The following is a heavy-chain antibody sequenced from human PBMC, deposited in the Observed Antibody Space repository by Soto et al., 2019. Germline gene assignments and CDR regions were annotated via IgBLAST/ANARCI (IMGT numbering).Heavy chain of an antibody. J-gene: IGHJ4*02. V-gene: IGHV2-70*01. Sequence: SGPTLVNPTQTLTLTCTFSGFSLTTSGMCVSWIRQPPGQALEWPALIDWDDDKYYSTSLKTRLTISKDTSKDQVVLTMTNMDPADTATYYCARTLSGYSSSWFYFDSWGQGTLVTVSS. D-gene: IGHD2-2*01. CDR2: IDWDDDK. CDR3: ARTLSGYSSSWFYFDS. CDR1: GFSLTTSGMC.